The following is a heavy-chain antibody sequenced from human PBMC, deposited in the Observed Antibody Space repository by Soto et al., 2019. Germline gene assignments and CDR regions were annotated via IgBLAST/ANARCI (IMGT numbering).Heavy chain of an antibody. D-gene: IGHD3-9*01. J-gene: IGHJ4*02. CDR2: INPSDGNR. CDR1: GYSFSFYG. CDR3: ARGSRGVFYDILTGYYID. V-gene: IGHV1-18*01. Sequence: ASVKVSCKASGYSFSFYGINWVRQAPGQGLEWMGWINPSDGNRNFAQKFEDRVTMTTATSTNTVFLELRSLKSDDTAIYYCARGSRGVFYDILTGYYIDWGQGTLVTVSS.